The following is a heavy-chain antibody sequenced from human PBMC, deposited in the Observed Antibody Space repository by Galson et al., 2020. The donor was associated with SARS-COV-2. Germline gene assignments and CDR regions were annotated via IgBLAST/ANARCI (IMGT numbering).Heavy chain of an antibody. V-gene: IGHV4-34*01. J-gene: IGHJ6*03. CDR2: INHGGST. Sequence: SETLSLTCAVYVGSFSGPYWSWIRQAPGKGLEWIGEINHGGSTNYNPSLKSRGIISVDTSKNQLSLRLRSVTAADTAVYYCARGRRGVVPSPVRGLGPFYSYVYMDVWGKGTTVTVSS. CDR3: ARGRRGVVPSPVRGLGPFYSYVYMDV. CDR1: VGSFSGPY. D-gene: IGHD2-2*02.